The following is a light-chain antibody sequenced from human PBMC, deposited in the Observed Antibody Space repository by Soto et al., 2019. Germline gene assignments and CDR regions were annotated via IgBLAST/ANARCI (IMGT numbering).Light chain of an antibody. CDR1: QSLLFSDGYNY. J-gene: IGKJ1*01. CDR2: LGS. CDR3: VQTLQPPWT. Sequence: DIVMTQSPLSLPVIPGEPASISCRSSQSLLFSDGYNYLDWYLQKPGQSPQLLIYLGSNRASGVPDRFSGSGLGTDFTLKISRVEAEDVGVYYCVQTLQPPWTFGQGTKVEIE. V-gene: IGKV2-28*01.